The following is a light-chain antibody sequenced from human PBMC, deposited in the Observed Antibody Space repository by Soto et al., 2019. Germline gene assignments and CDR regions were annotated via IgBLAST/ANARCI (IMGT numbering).Light chain of an antibody. J-gene: IGKJ3*01. CDR2: GAS. CDR3: QQYGSSFT. Sequence: ETVLTQSPDTLSLSPGERATLSCRASQSVSSNYLAWYQQKPGQAPRLLIYGASSRATGIPDRFSGSGSGTDFTLTISRLEPEDFAVYYCQQYGSSFTFGPGTKVEIK. CDR1: QSVSSNY. V-gene: IGKV3-20*01.